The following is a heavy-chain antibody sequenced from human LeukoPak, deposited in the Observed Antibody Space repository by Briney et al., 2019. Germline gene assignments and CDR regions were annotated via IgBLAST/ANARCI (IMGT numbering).Heavy chain of an antibody. Sequence: ASVKVSCKASGDTFTSYYMHWVRQAPGQGLEWMRIIDPSGGSTSYAQKFQGRVTMTRDMSTSTVYMELSSLRSEDTAVYYCAREGGGVDTAMVTGGYFDYWGQGTLVTVSS. J-gene: IGHJ4*02. CDR3: AREGGGVDTAMVTGGYFDY. V-gene: IGHV1-46*01. D-gene: IGHD5-18*01. CDR2: IDPSGGST. CDR1: GDTFTSYY.